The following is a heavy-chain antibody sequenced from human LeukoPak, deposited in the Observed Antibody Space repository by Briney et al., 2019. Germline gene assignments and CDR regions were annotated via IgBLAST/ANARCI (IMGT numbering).Heavy chain of an antibody. CDR3: ARGLISAAPRCDD. J-gene: IGHJ4*02. D-gene: IGHD6-13*01. Sequence: SETLSLTCTVSGGSISTYFRVWMRQPPGKGLEWIEHVYYTGGTSYNPSLKSRVTISVDTSKNQFSLKLNSVTAADTAVYYCARGLISAAPRCDDWGQGALVTVSS. CDR2: VYYTGGT. V-gene: IGHV4-59*01. CDR1: GGSISTYF.